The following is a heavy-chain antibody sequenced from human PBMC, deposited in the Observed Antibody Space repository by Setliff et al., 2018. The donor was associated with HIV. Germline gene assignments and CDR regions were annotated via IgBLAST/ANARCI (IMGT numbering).Heavy chain of an antibody. Sequence: PSETLSLTCTVSGAPLSSYYFNWIRQPPGKGLEWIGYVYSTGSTNSKSSLKSRVTISVDTSNNQFSLKLSSVTAADTAVYYCARVATGPESFDIWGQGTMVTVSS. J-gene: IGHJ3*02. D-gene: IGHD3-9*01. CDR3: ARVATGPESFDI. CDR2: VYSTGST. V-gene: IGHV4-59*01. CDR1: GAPLSSYY.